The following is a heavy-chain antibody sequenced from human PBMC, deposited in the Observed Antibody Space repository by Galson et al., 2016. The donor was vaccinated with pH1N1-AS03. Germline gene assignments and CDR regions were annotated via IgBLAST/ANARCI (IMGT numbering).Heavy chain of an antibody. CDR1: GFTFSSYS. Sequence: SLRLSCAGSGFTFSSYSIHWVRQAPGKGLEYVSAISSDGDTYYTDSVKGRFTISRDKSKNTVYLQMGSLRPEDVAVYYCAREAEHYYYALDVWGQGTTVTVSS. V-gene: IGHV3-64*02. J-gene: IGHJ6*02. CDR2: ISSDGDT. CDR3: AREAEHYYYALDV.